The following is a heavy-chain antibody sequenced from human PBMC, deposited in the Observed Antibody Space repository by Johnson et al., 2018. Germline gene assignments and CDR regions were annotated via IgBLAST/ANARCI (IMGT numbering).Heavy chain of an antibody. D-gene: IGHD5-24*01. Sequence: QVQLQESGPGLVKPSETLSLTCTVSGDSARRYFWNWLRQPPGKGLEWIGYTLYTGTTNYHPSLKSRLTISLDTSKNHLSLKLNSVTAADTAIYYCAMYRVTSSEISDYWGQGALVIVSS. V-gene: IGHV4-59*02. CDR2: TLYTGTT. CDR1: GDSARRYF. J-gene: IGHJ4*02. CDR3: AMYRVTSSEISDY.